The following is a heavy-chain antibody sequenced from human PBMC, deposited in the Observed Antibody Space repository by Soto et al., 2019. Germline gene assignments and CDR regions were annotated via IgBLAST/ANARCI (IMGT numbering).Heavy chain of an antibody. J-gene: IGHJ6*03. V-gene: IGHV4-59*08. CDR1: GGSISSYY. CDR2: IYYSGST. D-gene: IGHD3-3*01. Sequence: SETLSLTCTVSGGSISSYYWSWIRQPPGKGLEWIGYIYYSGSTNYNPSLKSRVTISVDTSKNQFSLKLSSVTAADTAVYYCATTDYDFYYMDVWGKGTTVTVSS. CDR3: ATTDYDFYYMDV.